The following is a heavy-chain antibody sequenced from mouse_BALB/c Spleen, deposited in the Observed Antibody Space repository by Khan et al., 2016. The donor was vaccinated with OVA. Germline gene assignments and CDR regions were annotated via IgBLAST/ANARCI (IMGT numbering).Heavy chain of an antibody. J-gene: IGHJ2*01. CDR1: GYSITNDYA. CDR2: ISYSGNT. Sequence: QLEESGPGLVKPSQSLSLTCTVTGYSITNDYAWNWIRQFPGNKLEWMGYISYSGNTKYNPSLKSRISITRDTSKNQFFLQLNSVTIEDTATYYCARIYGGDFDYWGQGTTLTVSS. CDR3: ARIYGGDFDY. V-gene: IGHV3-2*02. D-gene: IGHD1-1*01.